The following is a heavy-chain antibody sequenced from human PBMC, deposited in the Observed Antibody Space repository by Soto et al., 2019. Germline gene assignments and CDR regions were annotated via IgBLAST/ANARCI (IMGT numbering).Heavy chain of an antibody. CDR1: GYTFTNYY. CDR2: IRPSGDST. J-gene: IGHJ6*02. D-gene: IGHD1-26*01. V-gene: IGHV1-46*01. Sequence: GASVKVSCKASGYTFTNYYMHWVRQAPGQGLEWMGVIRPSGDSTSYAQKFQGRVTVTRDTSTSTVYMELSSLRSDDTAVYYCARDLRLGTTSHGMDVWGQGTTVTVSS. CDR3: ARDLRLGTTSHGMDV.